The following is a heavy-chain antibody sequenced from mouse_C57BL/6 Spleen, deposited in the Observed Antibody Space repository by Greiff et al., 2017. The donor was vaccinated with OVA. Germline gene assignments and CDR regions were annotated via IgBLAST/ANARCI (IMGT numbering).Heavy chain of an antibody. CDR1: GYSFTGYY. D-gene: IGHD1-1*01. Sequence: VQLKESGPELVKPGASVKISCKASGYSFTGYYMNWVKQSPEKSLEWIGEINPSTGGTTYNQKFKAKATLTVDKSSSTAYMHLKSLTSEDSAVYYCASYHYGSSCFAYWGPGTLVPVSA. CDR2: INPSTGGT. CDR3: ASYHYGSSCFAY. V-gene: IGHV1-42*01. J-gene: IGHJ3*01.